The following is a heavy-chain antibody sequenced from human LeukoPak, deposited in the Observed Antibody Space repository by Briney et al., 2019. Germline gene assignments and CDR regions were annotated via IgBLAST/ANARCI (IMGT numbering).Heavy chain of an antibody. CDR3: ARSTRSRCSGGSCYSPNFDY. J-gene: IGHJ4*02. D-gene: IGHD2-15*01. CDR1: GGTFSSYA. CDR2: IIPIFGTA. Sequence: GASVKVSCKASGGTFSSYAISWVRQAPGQGLEWMGGIIPIFGTANYAQKFQGRVTITADESTSTAYMELSSLRSEDTAVYYCARSTRSRCSGGSCYSPNFDYWGQGTLVTVSS. V-gene: IGHV1-69*13.